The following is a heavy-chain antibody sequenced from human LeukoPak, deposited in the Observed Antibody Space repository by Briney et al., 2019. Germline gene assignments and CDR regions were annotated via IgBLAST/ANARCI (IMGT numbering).Heavy chain of an antibody. CDR3: AKKLVMGPTGGFDP. V-gene: IGHV3-23*01. CDR2: ITGSGGST. D-gene: IGHD1-26*01. J-gene: IGHJ5*02. Sequence: PGGSLRLSCAASGLTFISYTMGWVRQAPGKGLEWVSTITGSGGSTSYADSVKGRFTISRDNSRSTLFLQMNSLRAEDTAVYYCAKKLVMGPTGGFDPWGQGTLVTVSS. CDR1: GLTFISYT.